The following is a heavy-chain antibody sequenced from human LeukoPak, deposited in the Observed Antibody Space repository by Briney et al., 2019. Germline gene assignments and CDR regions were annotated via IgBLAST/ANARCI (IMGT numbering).Heavy chain of an antibody. CDR1: GFTFSSYA. D-gene: IGHD3-22*01. CDR2: ISYDGSNK. CDR3: ATSPRYDSSGDGY. V-gene: IGHV3-30-3*01. J-gene: IGHJ4*02. Sequence: GGSLRLSCAASGFTFSSYAMHWVRQAPGKGLEWVAVISYDGSNKYYADSVKGRFTISRDDSKNTLYLQMNSLRAEDTAVYYCATSPRYDSSGDGYWGQGTLVTVSS.